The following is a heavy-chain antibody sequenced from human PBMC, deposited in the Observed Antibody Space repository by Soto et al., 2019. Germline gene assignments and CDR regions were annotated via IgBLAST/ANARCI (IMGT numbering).Heavy chain of an antibody. J-gene: IGHJ4*02. CDR1: GFTFSSYG. CDR2: ISYDGSNK. D-gene: IGHD2-2*01. V-gene: IGHV3-30*18. CDR3: AKDLGYIVVVPAAMGIDY. Sequence: QVQLVESGGGVVQPGRSLRLSCAASGFTFSSYGMHWVRQAPGKGLEWVAVISYDGSNKYYADSVKGRFTISRDNXKXTXSLQMNSLRAEDTAVYYCAKDLGYIVVVPAAMGIDYWGQGTLVTVSS.